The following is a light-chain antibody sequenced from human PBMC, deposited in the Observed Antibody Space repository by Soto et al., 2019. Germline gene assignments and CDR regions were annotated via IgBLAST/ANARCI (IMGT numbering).Light chain of an antibody. J-gene: IGKJ5*01. CDR2: DAS. CDR1: QSVGSH. CDR3: QQYGTAPIT. Sequence: VLTQSPATLSLSPGERATLSCRASQSVGSHLAWYQQKPGQAPRLLIYDASNRATGIPARFSGSASGTDFTLTISRLEPEDSAMYYCQQYGTAPITFGQGTRLEIK. V-gene: IGKV3-11*01.